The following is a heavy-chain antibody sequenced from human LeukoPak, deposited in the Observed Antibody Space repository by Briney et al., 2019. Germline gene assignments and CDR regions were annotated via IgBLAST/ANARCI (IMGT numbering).Heavy chain of an antibody. Sequence: GGSLRLSCAASGFTFSSYAMSWVRQAPGKGLEWVSAISGSGGSTYYADSVKGRFTISRDNSKNTLYLQMNSLRAEDTAVYYCAKGPGVGGSGSYYSYYYYYMDVWGKGTTVTVSS. V-gene: IGHV3-23*01. CDR2: ISGSGGST. CDR3: AKGPGVGGSGSYYSYYYYYMDV. J-gene: IGHJ6*03. D-gene: IGHD3-10*01. CDR1: GFTFSSYA.